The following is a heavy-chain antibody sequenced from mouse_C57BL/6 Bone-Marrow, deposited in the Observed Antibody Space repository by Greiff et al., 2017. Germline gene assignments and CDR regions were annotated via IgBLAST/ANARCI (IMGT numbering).Heavy chain of an antibody. V-gene: IGHV1-82*01. J-gene: IGHJ2*01. D-gene: IGHD4-1*01. CDR1: GYAFSSSW. Sequence: QVQLKQSGPELVKPGASVKISCKASGYAFSSSWMNWVKQRPGKGLEWIGRIYPGDGDTNYNGKFKGKATLTADKSSSTAYMQLSSLTSEDSAVYFCARSGTGTCFDYWGQGTTLTVSS. CDR3: ARSGTGTCFDY. CDR2: IYPGDGDT.